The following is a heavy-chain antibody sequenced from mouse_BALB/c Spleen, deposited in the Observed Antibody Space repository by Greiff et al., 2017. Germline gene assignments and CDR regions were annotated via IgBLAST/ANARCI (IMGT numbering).Heavy chain of an antibody. CDR3: TRDEIYYGNYGWYFDV. J-gene: IGHJ1*01. CDR2: IRLKSNNYAT. CDR1: GFTFSNYW. Sequence: EVKVEESGGGLVQPGGSMKLSCVASGFTFSNYWMNWVRQSPEKGLEWVAEIRLKSNNYATHYAESVKGRFTISRDDSKSSVYLQMNNLRAEDTGIYYCTRDEIYYGNYGWYFDVWGAGTTVTVSS. V-gene: IGHV6-6*02. D-gene: IGHD2-1*01.